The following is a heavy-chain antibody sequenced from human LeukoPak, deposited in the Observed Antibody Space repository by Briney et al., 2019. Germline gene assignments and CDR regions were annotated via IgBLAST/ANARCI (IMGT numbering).Heavy chain of an antibody. J-gene: IGHJ4*02. D-gene: IGHD1-26*01. V-gene: IGHV3-30*19. CDR1: GFTFSSYG. Sequence: GGSLRLSCAASGFTFSSYGMHWVRQAPGKGLEWVAVISYDGSNKYYADSVKGRFTISRDNSKNTLYLQMNSLRAEDTAVYYCARGPSGYSDYWGQGTLVTVSS. CDR2: ISYDGSNK. CDR3: ARGPSGYSDY.